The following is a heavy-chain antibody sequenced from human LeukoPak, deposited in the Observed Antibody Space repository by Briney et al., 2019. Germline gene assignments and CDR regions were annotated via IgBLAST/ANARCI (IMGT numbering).Heavy chain of an antibody. CDR2: IYTSGST. CDR1: GGSISSGSYY. V-gene: IGHV4-61*02. J-gene: IGHJ4*02. CDR3: ARTAKYYYGSETYYFFDY. D-gene: IGHD3-10*01. Sequence: SETLSLTCTVSGGSISSGSYYWSWIRQPAGKGLEWIGRIYTSGSTNYNPSLKSRVTISVDTSKNQFSLKLTSVTPADTAVYYCARTAKYYYGSETYYFFDYWGQGTLVTVSS.